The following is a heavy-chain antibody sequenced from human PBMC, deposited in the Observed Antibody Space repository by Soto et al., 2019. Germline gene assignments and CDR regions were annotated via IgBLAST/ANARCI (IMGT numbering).Heavy chain of an antibody. CDR1: GFTFDDYA. Sequence: GGSLRLSCAASGFTFDDYAMHWVRQAPGKGLEWVSGISWNSGSIGYADSVKGRFTISRDNAKNSLYLQMNSLRAEDTALYYCAKAQWFGELLAPIYGMDVWGQGTTVTVSS. CDR2: ISWNSGSI. D-gene: IGHD3-10*01. V-gene: IGHV3-9*01. J-gene: IGHJ6*02. CDR3: AKAQWFGELLAPIYGMDV.